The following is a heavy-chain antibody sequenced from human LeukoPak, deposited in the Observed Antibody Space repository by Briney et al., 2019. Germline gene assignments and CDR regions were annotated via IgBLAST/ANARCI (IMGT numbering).Heavy chain of an antibody. CDR1: GFTFDDYG. J-gene: IGHJ6*03. D-gene: IGHD4-11*01. CDR3: ARADHYSNYALPPSYYYYMDV. CDR2: ISSSSSYI. Sequence: PGGSLRLSCAASGFTFDDYGMSLVRQAPGKGLEWVSSISSSSSYIYYADSVKGRFTISRDNAKNSLYLQMNSLRAEDTAVYYCARADHYSNYALPPSYYYYMDVWGKGTTVTVSS. V-gene: IGHV3-21*01.